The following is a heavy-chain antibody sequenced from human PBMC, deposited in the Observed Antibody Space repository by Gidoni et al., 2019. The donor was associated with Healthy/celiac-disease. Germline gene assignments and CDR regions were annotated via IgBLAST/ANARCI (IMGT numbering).Heavy chain of an antibody. CDR2: ISYDGSNK. D-gene: IGHD5-18*01. Sequence: QVQLVESGGGVVQPGRSLRLSCAASGFTFSSYGMHWVRQAPGKGLEWVAVISYDGSNKYYADSVKGRFTISRDNSKNTLYLQMNSLRAEDTAVYYCAKGPTAMPLYWGQGTLVTVSS. CDR3: AKGPTAMPLY. J-gene: IGHJ4*02. CDR1: GFTFSSYG. V-gene: IGHV3-30*18.